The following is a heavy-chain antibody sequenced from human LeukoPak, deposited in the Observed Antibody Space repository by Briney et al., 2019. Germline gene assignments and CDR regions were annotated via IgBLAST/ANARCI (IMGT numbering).Heavy chain of an antibody. D-gene: IGHD3-3*01. Sequence: ASVKVSCKASGYTFTSYDINWVRQATGQGLEWMGWMSPNSGNTGYAQKFQGRVTITRNTSISTAYMELSSLRSEDTAVYYCARGPSIFGVVNPYYYYMDVWGKGTTVTVSS. CDR2: MSPNSGNT. CDR3: ARGPSIFGVVNPYYYYMDV. V-gene: IGHV1-8*03. CDR1: GYTFTSYD. J-gene: IGHJ6*03.